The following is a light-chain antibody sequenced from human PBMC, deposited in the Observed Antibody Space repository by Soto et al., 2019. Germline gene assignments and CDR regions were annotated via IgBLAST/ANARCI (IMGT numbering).Light chain of an antibody. Sequence: EIVMTQSPGTLSVSPGERATLSCRASQSVSSNLAWYQQKPGQAPRLLIYGASTRATGIPARFSGSGSGTEFTLTISSLQSEDFAVYHCQQYNNWPPWTFGQGTKVDIK. V-gene: IGKV3-15*01. CDR1: QSVSSN. J-gene: IGKJ1*01. CDR2: GAS. CDR3: QQYNNWPPWT.